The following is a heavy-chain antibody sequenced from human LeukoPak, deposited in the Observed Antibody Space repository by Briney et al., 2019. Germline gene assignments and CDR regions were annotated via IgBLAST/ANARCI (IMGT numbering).Heavy chain of an antibody. CDR1: GGSISSYY. V-gene: IGHV4-59*01. J-gene: IGHJ4*02. D-gene: IGHD1-26*01. Sequence: PSETLSLTCTVSGGSISSYYWSWIPQPPGKGLEWIGYIYYSGTTDYNPSLKSRVTISVDTSNNQFSLKVSSVTAADTAVYYCARSSGAYRSFDYWGQGTLVPV. CDR2: IYYSGTT. CDR3: ARSSGAYRSFDY.